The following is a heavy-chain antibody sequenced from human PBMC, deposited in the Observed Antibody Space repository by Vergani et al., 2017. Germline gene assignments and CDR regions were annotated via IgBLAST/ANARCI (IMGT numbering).Heavy chain of an antibody. CDR1: GGSISSYY. D-gene: IGHD3-3*01. J-gene: IGHJ4*02. CDR2: IYYSGST. CDR3: ARAVSEWYAYGFDY. Sequence: QVQLQESGPGLVKPSETLSLTCTVSGGSISSYYWSWIRQPPGKGLEWIGYIYYSGSTNYNPSLKSRVTISVDKSKNQFSLKLSCVTAADTAVYYCARAVSEWYAYGFDYWGQGTLGTVSS. V-gene: IGHV4-59*01.